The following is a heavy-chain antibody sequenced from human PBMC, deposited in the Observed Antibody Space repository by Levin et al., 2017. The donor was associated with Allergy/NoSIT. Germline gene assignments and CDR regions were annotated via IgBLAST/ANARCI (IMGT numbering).Heavy chain of an antibody. D-gene: IGHD3-22*01. J-gene: IGHJ5*02. CDR2: IYPGDSDT. CDR1: GYSFTSYW. Sequence: GESLKISCKGSGYSFTSYWIGWVRQMPGKGLEWMGIIYPGDSDTRYSPSFQGQVTISADKSISTAYLQWSSLKASDTAMYYCARQYDSSGYYTNLYNWFDPWGQGTLVTVSS. CDR3: ARQYDSSGYYTNLYNWFDP. V-gene: IGHV5-51*01.